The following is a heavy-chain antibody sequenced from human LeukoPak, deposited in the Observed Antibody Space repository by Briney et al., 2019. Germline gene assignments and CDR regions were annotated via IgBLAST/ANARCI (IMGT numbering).Heavy chain of an antibody. D-gene: IGHD5-18*01. V-gene: IGHV4-31*03. J-gene: IGHJ4*02. CDR2: IYYSGSS. CDR3: ARVSYGNRRYYFDY. Sequence: SETLSLTCTVSGGSINNGGYYWSWIRQHPGKGLEWIGYIYYSGSSYYNPSLRSRVTISVDTSKNHFSLKLSSVTAADTAVYYCARVSYGNRRYYFDYWGQGTLVTVSS. CDR1: GGSINNGGYY.